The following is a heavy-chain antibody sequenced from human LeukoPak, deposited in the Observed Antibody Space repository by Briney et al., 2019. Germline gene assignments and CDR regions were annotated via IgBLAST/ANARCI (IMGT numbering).Heavy chain of an antibody. D-gene: IGHD6-13*01. CDR1: GFTFDEYG. Sequence: GGSLRLSCAASGFTFDEYGMDWVRQVPGKGLECVSGINWNGGNAGYADSVKGRFTISRDNAKNSLYLQMDSLTAEDTALYYCARRFLYSSSWFFDLWGQGTLVTVSS. J-gene: IGHJ4*02. V-gene: IGHV3-20*04. CDR3: ARRFLYSSSWFFDL. CDR2: INWNGGNA.